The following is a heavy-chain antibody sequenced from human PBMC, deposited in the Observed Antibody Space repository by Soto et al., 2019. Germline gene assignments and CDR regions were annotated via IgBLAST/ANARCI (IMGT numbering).Heavy chain of an antibody. J-gene: IGHJ4*02. V-gene: IGHV4-31*03. CDR1: GGSISSDGYY. CDR3: ARGVIH. Sequence: QVQLQESGPGLVKPSQTLSLTCTVSGGSISSDGYYWSRIRQHTGKGLEWTGYIYYSGSTSYNPSTKNRRTISVSTAKDEFSLTLRSVTAADTAVDHCARGVIHWGQGTVVTVSS. D-gene: IGHD3-16*02. CDR2: IYYSGST.